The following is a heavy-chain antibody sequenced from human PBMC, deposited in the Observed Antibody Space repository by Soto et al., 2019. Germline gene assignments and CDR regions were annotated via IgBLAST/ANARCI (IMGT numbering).Heavy chain of an antibody. CDR1: GFTFSDYY. J-gene: IGHJ6*02. CDR3: ARDRIAARTWVFYYYGMDV. V-gene: IGHV3-11*05. CDR2: ISSSSSYT. D-gene: IGHD6-6*01. Sequence: PGGSLRLSCAASGFTFSDYYMSWIRQAPGKGLEWVSYISSSSSYTNYADSVKGRFTISRDNAKNSLYLQMNSLRAEDTAVYYCARDRIAARTWVFYYYGMDVWGQGTTVTVSS.